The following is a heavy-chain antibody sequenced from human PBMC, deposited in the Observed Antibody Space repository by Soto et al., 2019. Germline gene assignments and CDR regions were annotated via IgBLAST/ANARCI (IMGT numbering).Heavy chain of an antibody. J-gene: IGHJ5*01. Sequence: PSETLSLTCTVSGGSISDISYCWGWIRQPPGKGLQWIGCMFYSGATYYNPSLKNRVTLSVDTSNNEFSLKLVSVTAPDTAVYYCARHKSGSDWLASWGQGSLVTVSS. V-gene: IGHV4-39*01. D-gene: IGHD2-15*01. CDR2: MFYSGAT. CDR3: ARHKSGSDWLAS. CDR1: GGSISDISYC.